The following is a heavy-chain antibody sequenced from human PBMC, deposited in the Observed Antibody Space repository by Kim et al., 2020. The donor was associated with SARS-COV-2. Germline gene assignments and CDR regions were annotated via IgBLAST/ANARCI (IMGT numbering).Heavy chain of an antibody. V-gene: IGHV1-58*01. CDR1: GFTFTSSA. D-gene: IGHD3-10*01. CDR2: IVVGSGNT. J-gene: IGHJ3*02. CDR3: AAAPMVRGVIQDAFDI. Sequence: SVKVSCKASGFTFTSSAVQWVRQARGQRLEWIGWIVVGSGNTNYAQKFQERVTITRDMSTSTAYMELSSLRSEDTAVYYCAAAPMVRGVIQDAFDIWGQGTMVTVSS.